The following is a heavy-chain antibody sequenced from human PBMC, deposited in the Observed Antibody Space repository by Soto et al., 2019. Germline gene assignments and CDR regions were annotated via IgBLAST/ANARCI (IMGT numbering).Heavy chain of an antibody. CDR2: ISVSGGST. CDR3: SKDGVSGCYYFYFDS. V-gene: IGHV3-23*01. D-gene: IGHD1-26*01. CDR1: GFTFSSYA. Sequence: PGGSLRLSCAASGFTFSSYAMSWVRQAPGKGLEWVSAISVSGGSTYYADSVKGRFTTSRDNSKNTLYLQMNSLRAEDTAVYYFSKDGVSGCYYFYFDSWGQGALVTVSS. J-gene: IGHJ4*02.